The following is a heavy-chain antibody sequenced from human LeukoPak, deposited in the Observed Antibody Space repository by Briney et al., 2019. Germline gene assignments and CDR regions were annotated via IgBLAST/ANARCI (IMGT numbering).Heavy chain of an antibody. CDR3: ARALGYGSGSYSQPLNWFDP. J-gene: IGHJ5*02. V-gene: IGHV1-2*02. CDR1: GYTFTGYY. Sequence: ASVKVSCKASGYTFTGYYMHWVRQAPGQGLEWMGWINPSSGGTKFAQKFLGRVTMTSDTSISAVYMELSRLRSDDTAVYYCARALGYGSGSYSQPLNWFDPWGQGTLVTVPS. D-gene: IGHD3-10*01. CDR2: INPSSGGT.